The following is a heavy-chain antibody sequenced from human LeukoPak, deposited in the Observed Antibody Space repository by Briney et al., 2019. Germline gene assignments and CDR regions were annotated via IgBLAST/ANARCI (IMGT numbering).Heavy chain of an antibody. V-gene: IGHV3-53*01. D-gene: IGHD1-26*01. CDR1: GFTVSSNY. J-gene: IGHJ6*03. CDR3: ARVKYSGSYYLDV. Sequence: GGSLRLSCAASGFTVSSNYMSWVRQAPGKGLEWVSVIYSGGSTYYADSVKGRFTISRDNSKNTLYLQMNSLRAEDTAVYYCARVKYSGSYYLDVWGQGTTVTVSS. CDR2: IYSGGST.